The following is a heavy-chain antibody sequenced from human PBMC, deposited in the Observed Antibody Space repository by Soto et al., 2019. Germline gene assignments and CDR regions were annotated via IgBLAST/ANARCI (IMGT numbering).Heavy chain of an antibody. V-gene: IGHV1-24*01. CDR2: FDPEDGET. CDR3: ATDGALIVGATPHFDY. D-gene: IGHD1-26*01. CDR1: GYTLTELS. Sequence: GASVKVSCKVSGYTLTELSMHWVRQAPGKGLEWMGGFDPEDGETIYAQKFRGRVTMTEDTSTDTAYMELSSLRSEDTAVYYCATDGALIVGATPHFDYWGQGTLVTVSS. J-gene: IGHJ4*02.